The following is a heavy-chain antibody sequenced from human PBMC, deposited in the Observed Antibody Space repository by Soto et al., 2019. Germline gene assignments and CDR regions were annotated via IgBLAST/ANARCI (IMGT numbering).Heavy chain of an antibody. CDR1: GGSISSGGYY. D-gene: IGHD2-15*01. CDR3: ARYCSGGSCYSSHFDY. Sequence: QVQLQESGPGLVKPSQTLSLTCTVSGGSISSGGYYWIWIRQHPGKGLEWIGYIYYSGSTYYNPSLKSRVTISVDTSKNQFSLKLSSVTAADTAVYYCARYCSGGSCYSSHFDYCSQGTLVTVSS. V-gene: IGHV4-31*03. J-gene: IGHJ4*02. CDR2: IYYSGST.